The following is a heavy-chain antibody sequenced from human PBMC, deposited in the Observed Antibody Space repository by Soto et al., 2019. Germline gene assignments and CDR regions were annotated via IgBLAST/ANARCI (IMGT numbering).Heavy chain of an antibody. V-gene: IGHV4-31*03. D-gene: IGHD6-6*01. CDR3: ARDLIAARQPGGAGWFDP. J-gene: IGHJ5*02. CDR2: IYYSGST. CDR1: GGSISSGGYY. Sequence: SETLSLTCTVSGGSISSGGYYWSWIRQHPGKGLEWIGYIYYSGSTYYNPSLKSRVTISVDTSKNQCSLKLSSVTAADTAVYYCARDLIAARQPGGAGWFDPWGQGTLVTVSS.